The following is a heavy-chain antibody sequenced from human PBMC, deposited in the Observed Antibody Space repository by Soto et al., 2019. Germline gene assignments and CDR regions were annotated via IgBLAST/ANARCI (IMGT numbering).Heavy chain of an antibody. V-gene: IGHV4-34*01. CDR1: GGSFSGYD. J-gene: IGHJ6*03. D-gene: IGHD3-16*01. CDR3: ATGGHPHYYYYYMDV. CDR2: INHSGST. Sequence: SETLSLTCAVYGGSFSGYDWSWIRQPPGKGLEWIGEINHSGSTNYNPSLKSRVTISVDTSKNQFSLKLSSVTAADTAVYYRATGGHPHYYYYYMDVWGKGTTVTVSS.